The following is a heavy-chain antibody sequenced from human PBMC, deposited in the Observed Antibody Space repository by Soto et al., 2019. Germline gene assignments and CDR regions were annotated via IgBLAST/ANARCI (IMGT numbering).Heavy chain of an antibody. V-gene: IGHV3-73*01. CDR1: GFTFSGSS. CDR3: TSAFDYYDSSGHCYWNDY. J-gene: IGHJ4*02. Sequence: PGVSLGLSFAASGFTFSGSSMHWVRQASGKGLEWVGRIRNKANNYSTAYAASVKGRFASSRYDSKNTAYLQMNSLKTEDTAVYYCTSAFDYYDSSGHCYWNDYWGQG. CDR2: IRNKANNYST. D-gene: IGHD3-22*01.